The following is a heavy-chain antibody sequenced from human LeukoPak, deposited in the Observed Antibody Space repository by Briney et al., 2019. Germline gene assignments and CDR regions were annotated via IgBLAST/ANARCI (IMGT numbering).Heavy chain of an antibody. D-gene: IGHD6-19*01. CDR3: ARIGAVAGTKGFDY. J-gene: IGHJ4*02. Sequence: SETLSLTCTVSGGSTSNSRYYWGWVRQPPGKGLECTGSVYYSGSTYYNPSLKSRVTISVDTSKNQFSLKLSSVAAADTAVYYCARIGAVAGTKGFDYWGQGTLVTVSS. CDR1: GGSTSNSRYY. V-gene: IGHV4-39*07. CDR2: VYYSGST.